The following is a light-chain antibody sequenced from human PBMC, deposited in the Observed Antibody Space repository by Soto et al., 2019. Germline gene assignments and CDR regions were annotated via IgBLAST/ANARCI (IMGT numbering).Light chain of an antibody. CDR3: AAWEDSVNLWL. Sequence: QSVLTQPPSASGTPGQTVIISCYGSSSNIGSNYVYWYQHLPGTAPKLLIYSNNQRPSGVPDRFSGSKSGTSGSLAISGLRSEDEADYYCAAWEDSVNLWLFGGGTKLTVL. J-gene: IGLJ3*02. CDR2: SNN. V-gene: IGLV1-47*02. CDR1: SSNIGSNY.